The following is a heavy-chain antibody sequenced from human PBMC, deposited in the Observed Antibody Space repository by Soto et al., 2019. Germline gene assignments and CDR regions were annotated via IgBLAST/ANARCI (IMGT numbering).Heavy chain of an antibody. V-gene: IGHV4-4*07. CDR3: VRVSYSYGYNDY. Sequence: SETLSLTCTVSGGSISSYYWSWIRQPAGKGLEWIGHMYGSGSPNCNLSLESRVSMSVDTSKNQFSLKLTSVTAADTAVYYCVRVSYSYGYNDYWGQGTLVTVSS. CDR2: MYGSGSP. J-gene: IGHJ4*02. D-gene: IGHD5-18*01. CDR1: GGSISSYY.